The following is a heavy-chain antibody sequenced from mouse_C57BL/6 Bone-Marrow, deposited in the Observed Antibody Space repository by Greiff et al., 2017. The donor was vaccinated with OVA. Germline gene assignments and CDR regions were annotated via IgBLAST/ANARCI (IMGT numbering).Heavy chain of an antibody. V-gene: IGHV1-26*01. Sequence: EVKLQQSGPELVKPGASVKISCKASGYTFTDYYMNWVKQSHGKSLEWIGDINPNNGGTSYNQKFKGKATLTVDKSSSTAYMELRSLTSEDSAVYYCARGYLYWGQGTSVTVSS. CDR1: GYTFTDYY. CDR3: ARGYLY. D-gene: IGHD5-1*01. CDR2: INPNNGGT. J-gene: IGHJ4*01.